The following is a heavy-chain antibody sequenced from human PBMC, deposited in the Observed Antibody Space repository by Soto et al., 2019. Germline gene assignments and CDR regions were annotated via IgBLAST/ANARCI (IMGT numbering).Heavy chain of an antibody. CDR2: ISSSGSTI. CDR1: GFTFSSYE. Sequence: GGSLRLSCAASGFTFSSYEMNWVRQAPGKGLEWVSYISSSGSTIYYADSVKGRFTISRDNAKNSLYLQMNSLRAEDMAVYYCARANHSVDCSGGSCYSGYYYYYGMDVWGQGTTVTVSS. CDR3: ARANHSVDCSGGSCYSGYYYYYGMDV. V-gene: IGHV3-48*03. J-gene: IGHJ6*02. D-gene: IGHD2-15*01.